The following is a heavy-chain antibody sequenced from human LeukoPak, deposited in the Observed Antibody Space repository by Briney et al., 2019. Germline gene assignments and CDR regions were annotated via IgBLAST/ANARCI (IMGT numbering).Heavy chain of an antibody. CDR2: IDPSDSYT. J-gene: IGHJ6*02. CDR3: ARHDNVDYYFGMDV. D-gene: IGHD3-22*01. CDR1: GYSFTSYW. V-gene: IGHV5-10-1*01. Sequence: GESLKISCKGSGYSFTSYWIGWVRQMPGKGLEWMGRIDPSDSYTNYSPSFQGRVTISADMSINTAYLQWNSLQASDTAMYFCARHDNVDYYFGMDVWGQGTTVTVSS.